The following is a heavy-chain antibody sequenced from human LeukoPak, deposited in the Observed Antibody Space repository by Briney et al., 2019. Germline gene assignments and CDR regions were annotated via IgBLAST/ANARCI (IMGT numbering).Heavy chain of an antibody. CDR1: GFTVSSNY. CDR2: IYSGGST. Sequence: GGSLRLSCAASGFTVSSNYMSWVRQAPGKGLEWVSVIYSGGSTYYADSVKGRFTISRGNSKNTLYLQMNSLRAEDTAVYYCASLWSLNGDFDYWGQGTLVTVSS. CDR3: ASLWSLNGDFDY. D-gene: IGHD3-3*01. V-gene: IGHV3-66*01. J-gene: IGHJ4*02.